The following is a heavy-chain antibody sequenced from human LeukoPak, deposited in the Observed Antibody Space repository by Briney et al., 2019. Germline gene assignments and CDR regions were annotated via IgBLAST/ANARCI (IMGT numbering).Heavy chain of an antibody. Sequence: GGSLRLSCEASGFTFSSYAMSWVRQAPGKGLEWVSVITGSGGSAYYADSVKGRFTISRDNSKNTLYLQMNSLRAEDTAVYYCAKGDRSDYGDYYFDYWGQGTPVTVSS. CDR3: AKGDRSDYGDYYFDY. V-gene: IGHV3-23*01. CDR2: ITGSGGSA. J-gene: IGHJ4*02. D-gene: IGHD4-17*01. CDR1: GFTFSSYA.